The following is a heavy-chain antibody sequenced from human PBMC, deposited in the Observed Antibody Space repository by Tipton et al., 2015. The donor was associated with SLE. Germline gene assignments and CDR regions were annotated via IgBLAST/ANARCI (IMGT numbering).Heavy chain of an antibody. Sequence: GSLRLSCAASGFTFDDYAMHWVRQAPGKGLEWVSLISSSDGSTYYADSVRGRFTMSRDNSKNSLYLQMNSLRAEDTALYFCAKDGGVSYFHYYMDVWGKGTTVTVSS. J-gene: IGHJ6*03. D-gene: IGHD3-3*01. V-gene: IGHV3-23*01. CDR1: GFTFDDYA. CDR3: AKDGGVSYFHYYMDV. CDR2: ISSSDGST.